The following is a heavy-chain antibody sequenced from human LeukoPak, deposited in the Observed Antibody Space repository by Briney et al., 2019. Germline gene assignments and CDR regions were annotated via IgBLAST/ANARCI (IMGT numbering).Heavy chain of an antibody. CDR2: IYSGGST. CDR1: GFTFDDYA. J-gene: IGHJ4*02. CDR3: AKDGITARPGGYYFDY. D-gene: IGHD6-6*01. Sequence: GGSLRLSCAASGFTFDDYAMHWVRQAPGKGLEWVSVIYSGGSTYYADSVKGRFTISRDNSKSTLYLQMNSLRPEDTAFYYCAKDGITARPGGYYFDYWGQGTLVTVSS. V-gene: IGHV3-NL1*01.